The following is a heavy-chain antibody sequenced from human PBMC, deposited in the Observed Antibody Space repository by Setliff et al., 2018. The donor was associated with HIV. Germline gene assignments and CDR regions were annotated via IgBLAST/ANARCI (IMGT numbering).Heavy chain of an antibody. D-gene: IGHD5-12*01. CDR2: MYHTGST. CDR3: ARGVIETDYDYVDIYYYNYMDV. V-gene: IGHV4-38-2*02. Sequence: KPSETLSLTCPVSGYSISSGYYWGWIRQPPGRGLEWIGSMYHTGSTYYSPSLNSRFTISVDTSKNQFSLKLRSVTAADTAVYFCARGVIETDYDYVDIYYYNYMDVWGKGTTVTVSS. CDR1: GYSISSGYY. J-gene: IGHJ6*03.